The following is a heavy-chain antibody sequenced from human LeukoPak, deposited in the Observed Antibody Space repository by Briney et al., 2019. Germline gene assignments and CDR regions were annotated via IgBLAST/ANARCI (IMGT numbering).Heavy chain of an antibody. J-gene: IGHJ3*02. V-gene: IGHV1-69*06. CDR3: AGDPPGTPIGFDI. CDR1: GDTFSRYA. CDR2: ITPTSGTA. D-gene: IGHD3-10*01. Sequence: ASVKVSCKASGDTFSRYAISWVRRAPGQGLEWMGRITPTSGTASQVDARLTITADRDTNTVYMDLSSLRSDDTAVYYCAGDPPGTPIGFDIWSQGTLVTVSS.